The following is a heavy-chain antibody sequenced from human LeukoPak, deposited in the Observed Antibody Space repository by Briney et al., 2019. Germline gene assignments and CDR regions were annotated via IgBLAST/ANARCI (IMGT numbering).Heavy chain of an antibody. J-gene: IGHJ4*02. D-gene: IGHD4-23*01. CDR3: ARVGATVVTGGYYFDY. CDR1: GFTFSSYA. V-gene: IGHV3-30-3*01. CDR2: ISYDGSNK. Sequence: GRSLRLSCAASGFTFSSYAMHWVRQAPGKGLGWVAVISYDGSNKYYADSVKGRFTISRDNSKNTLYLQMNSLRAEDTAVYYCARVGATVVTGGYYFDYWGQGTLVTVSS.